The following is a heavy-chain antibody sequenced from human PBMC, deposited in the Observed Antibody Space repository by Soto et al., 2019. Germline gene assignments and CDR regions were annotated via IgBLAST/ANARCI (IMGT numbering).Heavy chain of an antibody. D-gene: IGHD6-19*01. CDR3: ARGFEGIAVAENQRGWFDP. Sequence: GGSLRLSCAASGFTFSSYGMHWVRQAPGKGLEWVAVIWYDGSNKYYADSVKGRFTISRDNSKNTLYLQMNSLRAEDTAVYYCARGFEGIAVAENQRGWFDPWGQGTLVTVSS. V-gene: IGHV3-33*01. CDR2: IWYDGSNK. CDR1: GFTFSSYG. J-gene: IGHJ5*02.